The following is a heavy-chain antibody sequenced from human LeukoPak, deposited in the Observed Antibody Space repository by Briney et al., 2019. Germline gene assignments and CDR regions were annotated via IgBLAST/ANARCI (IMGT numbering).Heavy chain of an antibody. CDR1: SGSISSSNYY. J-gene: IGHJ6*03. CDR3: ARDGCGGSCFHYYYYYMDV. CDR2: ISTIGST. D-gene: IGHD2-15*01. Sequence: SETLSLTCTVSSGSISSSNYYWSWIRQPAGKGLEWIGRISTIGSTNYNPSLNSRVTISIDTSKNQFSLKLSSVTTADTAVYYCARDGCGGSCFHYYYYYMDVWGKGTTVTISS. V-gene: IGHV4-61*02.